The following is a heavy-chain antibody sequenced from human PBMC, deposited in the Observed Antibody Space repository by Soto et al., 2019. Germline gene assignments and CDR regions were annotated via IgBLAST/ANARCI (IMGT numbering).Heavy chain of an antibody. CDR1: RGTIGSDGYY. J-gene: IGHJ6*02. V-gene: IGHV4-31*03. CDR2: IHYSGST. CDR3: ARTDRYYYYGMDV. Sequence: PSETLSLTCTVSRGTIGSDGYYWSWIRQDPGKGLEWLGYIHYSGSTHYNPSLKSRVIISVDTSKNQFSLHLSSVTAADTAVYYCARTDRYYYYGMDVWGQGTTVTVSS.